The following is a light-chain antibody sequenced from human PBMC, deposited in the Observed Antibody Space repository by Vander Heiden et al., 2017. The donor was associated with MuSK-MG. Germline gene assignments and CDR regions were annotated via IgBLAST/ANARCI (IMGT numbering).Light chain of an antibody. J-gene: IGLJ2*01. CDR1: DIGRKS. V-gene: IGLV3-21*03. Sequence: SYVLTQPPSLSVAPGKTARSTCGGKDIGRKSVHWYQQKPGQAPVLVVYDDSDRPSGIAERFSGSNSGNTATMTISRVEAGDEADYYCQVWDSSSDHYVVFGGGTKLTVL. CDR3: QVWDSSSDHYVV. CDR2: DDS.